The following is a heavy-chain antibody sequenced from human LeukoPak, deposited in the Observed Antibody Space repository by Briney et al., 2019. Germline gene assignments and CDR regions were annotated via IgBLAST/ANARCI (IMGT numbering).Heavy chain of an antibody. CDR3: AKDHCSSTSCYADY. D-gene: IGHD2-2*01. CDR1: GFTFDDYA. Sequence: SGGSLRLSCAASGFTFDDYAMHWVRQAPGKGLEWVSLISWDGGSTYYADSVRGRFTISGDNSKNSLYLQMNSLRAEDTALYYCAKDHCSSTSCYADYWGQGTLVTVSS. J-gene: IGHJ4*02. CDR2: ISWDGGST. V-gene: IGHV3-43D*04.